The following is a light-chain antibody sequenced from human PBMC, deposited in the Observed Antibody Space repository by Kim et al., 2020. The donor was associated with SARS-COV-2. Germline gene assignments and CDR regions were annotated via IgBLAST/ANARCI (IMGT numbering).Light chain of an antibody. CDR1: QSVSSN. CDR3: QQYNDWPQT. J-gene: IGKJ1*01. V-gene: IGKV3-15*01. CDR2: GAS. Sequence: GSPGERASLSCRASQSVSSNLAWYQQKPGQAPRLLVYGASSRATGVPARFSGSASGTEFTLTISSLQSEDFAVYYCQQYNDWPQTFGQGTKVDIK.